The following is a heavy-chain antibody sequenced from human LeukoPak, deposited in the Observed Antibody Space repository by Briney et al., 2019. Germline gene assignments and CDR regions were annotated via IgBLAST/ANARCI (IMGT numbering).Heavy chain of an antibody. D-gene: IGHD1-26*01. J-gene: IGHJ3*01. CDR2: ISPDRTYT. CDR1: GFTFSTYP. CDR3: ANLYSGSPSDAFDV. Sequence: GGSLRLSCAASGFTFSTYPFHWVRQAPGKGLEWVAVISPDRTYTYYADAVKGRFTIPRDNSENTLSLQMNSLRGDDTAVYYCANLYSGSPSDAFDVWGQGTMVTVSS. V-gene: IGHV3-30*04.